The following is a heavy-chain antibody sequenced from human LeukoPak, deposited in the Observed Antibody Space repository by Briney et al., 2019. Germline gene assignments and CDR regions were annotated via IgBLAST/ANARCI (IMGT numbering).Heavy chain of an antibody. V-gene: IGHV3-23*01. Sequence: GASLSLSCAASGFTFSSYAMSWVRQAPGKGLEWVSVVSGSGGSTYYADSVNGRLTTSSDNSNNTLYLQMNSQRAEHTAVYYCANGYCSGGSCYTNPEEAFDSWGQGTMVTVSS. D-gene: IGHD2-15*01. CDR1: GFTFSSYA. CDR2: VSGSGGST. J-gene: IGHJ3*02. CDR3: ANGYCSGGSCYTNPEEAFDS.